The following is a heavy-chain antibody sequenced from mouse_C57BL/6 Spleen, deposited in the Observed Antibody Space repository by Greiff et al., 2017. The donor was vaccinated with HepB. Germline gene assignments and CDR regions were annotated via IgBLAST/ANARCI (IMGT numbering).Heavy chain of an antibody. CDR1: GYAFSSSW. CDR3: ARWVIDSSGYNYFDY. CDR2: IYPGDGDT. V-gene: IGHV1-82*01. J-gene: IGHJ2*01. D-gene: IGHD3-2*02. Sequence: VKLQESGPELVKPGASVKISCKASGYAFSSSWMNWVKQRPGKGLEWIGRIYPGDGDTNYNGKFKGKATLTADKSSSTAYMQLSSLTSEDSAVYFCARWVIDSSGYNYFDYWGQGTTLTVSS.